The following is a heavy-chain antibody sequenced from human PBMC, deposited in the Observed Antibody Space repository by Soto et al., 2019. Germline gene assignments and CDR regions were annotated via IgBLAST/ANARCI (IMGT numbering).Heavy chain of an antibody. CDR1: GFTFSSYA. Sequence: GSLRLSCAASGFTFSSYAMSWVRQAPGKGLEWVSAISGSGGSTYYADSVKGRFTISRDNSKNTLYLQMNSLRAEDTAVYYCAKGPYYYDSSGYPLDYWGQGTLVTVSS. D-gene: IGHD3-22*01. CDR3: AKGPYYYDSSGYPLDY. CDR2: ISGSGGST. V-gene: IGHV3-23*01. J-gene: IGHJ4*02.